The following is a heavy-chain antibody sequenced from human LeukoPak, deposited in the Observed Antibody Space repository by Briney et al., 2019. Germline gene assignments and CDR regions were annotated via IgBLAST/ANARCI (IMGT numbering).Heavy chain of an antibody. D-gene: IGHD6-13*01. CDR1: GGSISNYY. J-gene: IGHJ4*02. CDR3: ARGVAGTSPRLDY. CDR2: IYYTGST. V-gene: IGHV4-59*08. Sequence: SETLSLTCTVSGGSISNYYWSWIRQPPGKELEWIGFIYYTGSTNYNPSLKSRVTISVDTSKNQFSLKLSSVTAADTAVYYCARGVAGTSPRLDYWGQGTLVTVSS.